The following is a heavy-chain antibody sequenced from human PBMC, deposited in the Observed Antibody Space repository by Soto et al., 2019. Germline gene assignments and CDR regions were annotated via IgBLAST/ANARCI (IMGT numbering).Heavy chain of an antibody. Sequence: SETLSLTCTVSGGSISSHYWSWIRQPPGKGLEWIGYMYYSGSTNYNSSLKSRVTISVDTSKKQFSLKMSSVTAADTAVYYCARVLCRGDSCYRYDVFDIWGQGTMVTVSS. CDR2: MYYSGST. J-gene: IGHJ3*02. CDR3: ARVLCRGDSCYRYDVFDI. D-gene: IGHD2-15*01. V-gene: IGHV4-59*11. CDR1: GGSISSHY.